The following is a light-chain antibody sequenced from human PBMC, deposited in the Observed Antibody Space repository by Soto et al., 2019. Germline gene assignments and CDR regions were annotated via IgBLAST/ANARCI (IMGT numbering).Light chain of an antibody. CDR3: QQGHGFPLT. CDR1: QDISSR. CDR2: DGS. J-gene: IGKJ4*01. Sequence: DIQMTRSPSSVSASVGDRVTLTCRATQDISSRLAWYQQKPGKAPILLIYDGSKLQTGAPSRFSGSGSGTEFTLTISSLQPEDFATYYCQQGHGFPLTFGGGTKVDI. V-gene: IGKV1-12*01.